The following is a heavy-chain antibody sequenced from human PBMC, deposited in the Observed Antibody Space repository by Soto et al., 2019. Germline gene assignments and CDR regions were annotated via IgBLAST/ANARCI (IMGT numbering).Heavy chain of an antibody. CDR1: GFTFSSYW. CDR2: VISDGSTT. V-gene: IGHV3-74*01. Sequence: AGGSLRLSCAASGFTFSSYWMHWVRQAPGKGLVWVSRVISDGSTTDYADSVKGRFTISRDNAKNTLYLQMDSLRAEDTAVYYCARVSCTNGVCYSMGAFDIWGQGTMVTVSS. CDR3: ARVSCTNGVCYSMGAFDI. D-gene: IGHD2-8*01. J-gene: IGHJ3*02.